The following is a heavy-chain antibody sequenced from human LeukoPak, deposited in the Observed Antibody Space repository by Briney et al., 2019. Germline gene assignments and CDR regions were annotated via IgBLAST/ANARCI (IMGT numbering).Heavy chain of an antibody. J-gene: IGHJ4*02. CDR2: IYSGGST. CDR3: TRGQYYDFWSGYLDY. Sequence: GGSLRLSCAASGFTVSSNYMSWVRQAPGKGLEWVSVIYSGGSTYYADSVKGRFTISRDNSKNTLYLQMNSLRAEDTAVYYCTRGQYYDFWSGYLDYWGQGTLVTVSS. CDR1: GFTVSSNY. V-gene: IGHV3-53*01. D-gene: IGHD3-3*01.